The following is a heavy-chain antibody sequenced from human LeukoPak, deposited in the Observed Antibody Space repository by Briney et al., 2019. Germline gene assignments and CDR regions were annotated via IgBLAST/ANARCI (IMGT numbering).Heavy chain of an antibody. Sequence: PGGSLRLSCAASGFTFSSYGMYWVRQAPGKGLEWVAFTRYDGSNKHYADSVKGRFTISRDNSKNTLYLKMNSLRAEDTAVYYCARDLEGHSGYYYYYYMDVWGKGTTVTVSS. CDR2: TRYDGSNK. J-gene: IGHJ6*03. V-gene: IGHV3-30*02. D-gene: IGHD5-12*01. CDR1: GFTFSSYG. CDR3: ARDLEGHSGYYYYYYMDV.